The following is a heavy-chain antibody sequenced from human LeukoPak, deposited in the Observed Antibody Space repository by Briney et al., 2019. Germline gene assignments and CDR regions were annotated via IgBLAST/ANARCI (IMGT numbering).Heavy chain of an antibody. V-gene: IGHV5-51*01. CDR1: GYSSTSYW. Sequence: LGESLKISCKGSGYSSTSYWIGWVRQMPGKGLEWMGIIYPGDSDTRYSPSFQGQVTISADKSISTAYLQWSSLKASDTAMYYCARLWNYYDSSGYYSDYFDYWGQGTLVTVSS. CDR3: ARLWNYYDSSGYYSDYFDY. D-gene: IGHD3-22*01. CDR2: IYPGDSDT. J-gene: IGHJ4*02.